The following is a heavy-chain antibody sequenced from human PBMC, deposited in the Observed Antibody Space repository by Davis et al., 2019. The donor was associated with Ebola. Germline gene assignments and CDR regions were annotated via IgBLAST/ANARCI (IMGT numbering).Heavy chain of an antibody. J-gene: IGHJ6*02. Sequence: ASVKVSCKASGYTFSNNYLHWVRQAPGQGLEWMGIINPSGGTTMHAQKLQGRVTMTRDTSTTTFYMELSSLRSEDTAIYYCAKGVGFGDPFAMDAWGQGTTITVSS. CDR1: GYTFSNNY. V-gene: IGHV1-46*01. D-gene: IGHD4-17*01. CDR2: INPSGGTT. CDR3: AKGVGFGDPFAMDA.